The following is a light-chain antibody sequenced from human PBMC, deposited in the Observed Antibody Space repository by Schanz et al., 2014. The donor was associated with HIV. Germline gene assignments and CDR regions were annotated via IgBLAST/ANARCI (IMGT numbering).Light chain of an antibody. CDR3: QQYNSYSPWT. V-gene: IGKV3-15*01. CDR2: GAS. Sequence: EIVLTQSPATLSLSPGERATLSCRATQSVSRNLAWYQQKPGQSPRLLIYGASTRATGIAARFSGSGSGTEFTLTISSLQTDDFATYYCQQYNSYSPWTFGQGTKVEIK. J-gene: IGKJ1*01. CDR1: QSVSRN.